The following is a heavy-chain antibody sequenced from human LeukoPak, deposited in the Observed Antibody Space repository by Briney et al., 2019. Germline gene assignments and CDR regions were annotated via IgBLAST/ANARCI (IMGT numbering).Heavy chain of an antibody. J-gene: IGHJ6*03. CDR1: GGSFSGYY. Sequence: PSEPLSLTCAVYGGSFSGYYWSWIRQPTGKGLEWIGEINHSGSTNYNPSLKSRVTISVDTFKNQFSLKLSSVTAADTAVYYCAVGWFNYYYYMDVWGKGTTVTVSS. CDR3: AVGWFNYYYYMDV. V-gene: IGHV4-34*01. D-gene: IGHD3-3*01. CDR2: INHSGST.